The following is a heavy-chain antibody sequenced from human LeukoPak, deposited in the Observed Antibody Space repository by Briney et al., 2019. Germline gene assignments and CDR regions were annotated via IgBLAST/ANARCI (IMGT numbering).Heavy chain of an antibody. V-gene: IGHV4-39*07. J-gene: IGHJ3*02. D-gene: IGHD2-2*01. Sequence: SETLSLTCTVSGGSISSSSYYWGWIRQPPGKGLEWIGSIYYSGSTNYNPSLKSRVTISVDTSKNQFSLKLSSVTAADTAVYYCARWGRFQLRNDDGFDIWGQGTMVAVSS. CDR1: GGSISSSSYY. CDR3: ARWGRFQLRNDDGFDI. CDR2: IYYSGST.